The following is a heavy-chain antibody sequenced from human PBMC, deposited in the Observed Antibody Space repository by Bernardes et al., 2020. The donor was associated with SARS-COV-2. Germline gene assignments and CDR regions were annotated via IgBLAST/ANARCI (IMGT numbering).Heavy chain of an antibody. Sequence: ASVKVSCKASGYTFPSYDISWVRQAPGQGLEWMGWSSVYNGNVKYAQKLQGRVTMTTDTSTRAAYMELRSLRSDDTAVYYCARGHGDYFDYWGQGTLVTVSS. D-gene: IGHD4-17*01. V-gene: IGHV1-18*01. CDR2: SSVYNGNV. CDR1: GYTFPSYD. J-gene: IGHJ4*02. CDR3: ARGHGDYFDY.